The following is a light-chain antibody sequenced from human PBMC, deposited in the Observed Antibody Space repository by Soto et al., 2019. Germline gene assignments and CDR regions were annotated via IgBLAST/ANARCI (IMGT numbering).Light chain of an antibody. CDR3: SSYAGSNNFV. CDR2: EVT. CDR1: SSDIGGYYY. J-gene: IGLJ1*01. Sequence: QSALTQPPSASGSPGQSVTVSCTGTSSDIGGYYYVSWYQQHPGKAPKLIIYEVTKRPSGVPDRFSGSKSGNTASLTVSGLQAEDEADYYCSSYAGSNNFVFGAGTKVPVL. V-gene: IGLV2-8*01.